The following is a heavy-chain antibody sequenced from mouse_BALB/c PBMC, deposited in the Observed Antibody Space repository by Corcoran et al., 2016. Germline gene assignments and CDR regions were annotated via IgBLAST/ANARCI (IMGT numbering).Heavy chain of an antibody. Sequence: EVQLQQSGPELVKPGASVQMSCNASGYTFTSYVMHWVKQKPGQGLEWIGYINPYNDGTKYNEKFKGKATLTSYKSSSTSYMELSSLTSEDSAVYYCARLYPGIAMDYWGQGTSVTVS. J-gene: IGHJ4*01. CDR3: ARLYPGIAMDY. CDR1: GYTFTSYV. V-gene: IGHV1S136*01. CDR2: INPYNDGT.